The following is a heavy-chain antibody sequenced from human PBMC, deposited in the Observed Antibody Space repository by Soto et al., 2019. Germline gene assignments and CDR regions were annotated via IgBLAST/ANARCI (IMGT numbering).Heavy chain of an antibody. D-gene: IGHD6-19*01. CDR1: GFTFSSYA. CDR3: ARDSVLATGYSSGWYVY. V-gene: IGHV3-30*04. CDR2: ISYDGSNK. J-gene: IGHJ4*02. Sequence: GGSLRLSCAASGFTFSSYAMHWVRQAPGKGLEWVAVISYDGSNKYYADSVKGRFTISRDNSKNTLYLQMNSLRAEDTAVYYCARDSVLATGYSSGWYVYWGQGTLVTVSS.